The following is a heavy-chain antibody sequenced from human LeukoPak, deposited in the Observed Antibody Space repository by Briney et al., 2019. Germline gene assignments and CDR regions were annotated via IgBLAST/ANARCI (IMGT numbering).Heavy chain of an antibody. J-gene: IGHJ4*02. V-gene: IGHV1-18*04. CDR1: GYTFTSYG. D-gene: IGHD2-2*01. CDR2: ISAYNGNT. Sequence: GASVKVSCKASGYTFTSYGISWVRQAPGQGLEWMGWISAYNGNTNYAQKLQGRVTMTTDTSTSTAYMELRSLRSDDTAVYYCARDYIVVVPADLDYWGQGTLVTVSS. CDR3: ARDYIVVVPADLDY.